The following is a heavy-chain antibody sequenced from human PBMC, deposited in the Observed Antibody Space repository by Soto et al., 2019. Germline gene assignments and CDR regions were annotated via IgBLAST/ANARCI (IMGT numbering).Heavy chain of an antibody. CDR3: AESTSGWYNFDY. Sequence: GGSLRLSCAASGFTFISYAMSWVRQAPGKGLEWVSGISGSGDSTYYADSVKGRFTISRDNSKNTLYLQMNSLRAEDTAVYYCAESTSGWYNFDYWGQGTLVTVSS. V-gene: IGHV3-23*01. J-gene: IGHJ4*02. D-gene: IGHD6-19*01. CDR2: ISGSGDST. CDR1: GFTFISYA.